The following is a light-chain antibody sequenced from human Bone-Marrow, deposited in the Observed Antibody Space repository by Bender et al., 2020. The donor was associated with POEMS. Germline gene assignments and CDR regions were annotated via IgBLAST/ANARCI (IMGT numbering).Light chain of an antibody. CDR3: CSYAGSYTFRV. CDR1: SSDVGIYSL. J-gene: IGLJ3*02. V-gene: IGLV2-23*02. CDR2: EAT. Sequence: ALTQPASVSGSPGQSITISCTGTSSDVGIYSLVSWYQQSPGTSPKLIIYEATKRPSGVSNRFSGSKSGNTASLTISGLQAEDEADYYCCSYAGSYTFRVFGGGTRLTVL.